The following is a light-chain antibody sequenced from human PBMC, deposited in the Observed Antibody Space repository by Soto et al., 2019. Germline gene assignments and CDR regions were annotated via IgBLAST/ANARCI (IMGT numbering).Light chain of an antibody. J-gene: IGLJ1*01. CDR3: TSYTSRSPYV. V-gene: IGLV2-14*01. CDR2: EVT. Sequence: QSALTQPASVSGSPGQSITISCSGSTSDVGGHDFVSWYQHHPGKAPKLLIFEVTNRPSGVSHRFSGSKSGNTASLTISGLQVEDGADYYCTSYTSRSPYVFGSGTKVTVL. CDR1: TSDVGGHDF.